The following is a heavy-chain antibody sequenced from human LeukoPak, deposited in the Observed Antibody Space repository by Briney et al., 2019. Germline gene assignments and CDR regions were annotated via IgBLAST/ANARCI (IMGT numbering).Heavy chain of an antibody. J-gene: IGHJ4*02. CDR2: ISGSGGST. V-gene: IGHV3-23*01. Sequence: TGGSLRLSCAASGFTFSSYAMSWVRQAPGKGLEWVSAISGSGGSTYYADSVKGRFTISRDNSKNTLYLQMNSLRAEDTAVYYCAKCPNGRVRFLYFDYWGQGTLVTVSS. CDR1: GFTFSSYA. CDR3: AKCPNGRVRFLYFDY. D-gene: IGHD3-3*01.